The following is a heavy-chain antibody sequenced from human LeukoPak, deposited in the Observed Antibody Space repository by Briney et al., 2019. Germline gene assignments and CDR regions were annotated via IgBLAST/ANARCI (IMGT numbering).Heavy chain of an antibody. D-gene: IGHD6-13*01. CDR3: ARGRRYSSNGRGFDP. CDR1: GGSFSGYY. Sequence: SETPSLTCAVYGGSFSGYYWSWIRQPPGKGLEWIGEINHSGSTNYNPSLKSRVTISVDTSKNQFSLKLSSVTAADTAVYYCARGRRYSSNGRGFDPWGQGTLVTVSS. CDR2: INHSGST. V-gene: IGHV4-34*01. J-gene: IGHJ5*02.